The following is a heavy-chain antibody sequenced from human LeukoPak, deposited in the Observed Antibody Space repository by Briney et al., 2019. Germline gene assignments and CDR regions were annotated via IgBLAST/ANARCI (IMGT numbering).Heavy chain of an antibody. D-gene: IGHD3-3*01. CDR1: GYTFTSYD. CDR3: ARATRSDFWSGYYIGNYYYGMDV. J-gene: IGHJ6*02. CDR2: MNPNSGNT. Sequence: ASVKVSCKASGYTFTSYDINWVRQATGQGLEWMGWMNPNSGNTGYAQKFQGRVTMTRNTSISTAYMELSSLRSEDTAAYYCARATRSDFWSGYYIGNYYYGMDVWGQGTTVTVSS. V-gene: IGHV1-8*01.